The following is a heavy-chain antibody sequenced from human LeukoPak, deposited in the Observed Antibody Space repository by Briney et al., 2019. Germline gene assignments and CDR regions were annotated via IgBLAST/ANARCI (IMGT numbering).Heavy chain of an antibody. J-gene: IGHJ4*02. CDR3: AKGGNGYCSNGVCSSRAVAAIDY. CDR1: GFTFSSYA. Sequence: GGSLRLSCTASGFTFSSYAMSWVRQAPGKELEWVSAVSGRRGSTFYADSVKGRFTISRDYSKNTLYLQMYSLRAEDTAVYYCAKGGNGYCSNGVCSSRAVAAIDYWGQGTLVTVSS. D-gene: IGHD2-8*01. CDR2: VSGRRGST. V-gene: IGHV3-23*01.